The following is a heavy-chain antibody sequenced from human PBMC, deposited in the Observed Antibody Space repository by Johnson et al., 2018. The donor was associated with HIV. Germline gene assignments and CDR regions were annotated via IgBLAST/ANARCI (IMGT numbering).Heavy chain of an antibody. CDR3: ARGSRDTYDNEDAYLLHAFDF. J-gene: IGHJ3*01. V-gene: IGHV3-66*02. CDR2: IYSDGNPI. D-gene: IGHD5-18*01. Sequence: VQLVESGGGLVQPGGSLRLSCAASGFTVSGNYMNWVRQAPGKGLEWVSVIYSDGNPIYYADSVKGRFTISIDSSKNTLYLQMNSLRAEDTAVYYCARGSRDTYDNEDAYLLHAFDFWGQGTMVTVSS. CDR1: GFTVSGNY.